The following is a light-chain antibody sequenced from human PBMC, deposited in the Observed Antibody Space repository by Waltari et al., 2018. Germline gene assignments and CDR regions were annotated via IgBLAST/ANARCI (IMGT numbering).Light chain of an antibody. J-gene: IGLJ3*02. CDR1: SGHSTNV. CDR2: VNSDGSH. Sequence: QLVLTQSPSASASLGASVKLTCTLSSGHSTNVIAWLQKRPEKGPRYLMKVNSDGSHNKGDGIPDRFSGSSSGAGRYLTVSSLQSEDEADYYCQTGGHGTWVFGGGTKLTVL. CDR3: QTGGHGTWV. V-gene: IGLV4-69*01.